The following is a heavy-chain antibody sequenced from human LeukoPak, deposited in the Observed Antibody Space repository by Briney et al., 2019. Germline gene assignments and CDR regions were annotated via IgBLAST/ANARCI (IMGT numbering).Heavy chain of an antibody. J-gene: IGHJ5*02. V-gene: IGHV4-4*07. Sequence: SETLSLTCTVSGGSISSYYWSWIRQPAGKGLEWIGHIYTSGSTNYNPSLKSRVTMSVDTSKNQFSLKLSSVTAADAAVYYCARGPPYDFWSGYYLGWFDPWGQGTLVTVSS. CDR2: IYTSGST. CDR3: ARGPPYDFWSGYYLGWFDP. D-gene: IGHD3-3*01. CDR1: GGSISSYY.